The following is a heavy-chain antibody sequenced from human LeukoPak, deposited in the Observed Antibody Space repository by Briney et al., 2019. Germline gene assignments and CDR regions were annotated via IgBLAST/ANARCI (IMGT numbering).Heavy chain of an antibody. J-gene: IGHJ6*03. CDR2: ISGSGGST. D-gene: IGHD2-15*01. CDR3: AKDRCSDGIGCYYYYMDV. Sequence: GGSLRLSCAASGFTFSSYAMSWVRQAPGKGLEWVSAISGSGGSTYYADSVKGRFSISRDSSKNILYLQMNSLRAEDTAVYYCAKDRCSDGIGCYYYYMDVWGKGTTVTISS. V-gene: IGHV3-23*01. CDR1: GFTFSSYA.